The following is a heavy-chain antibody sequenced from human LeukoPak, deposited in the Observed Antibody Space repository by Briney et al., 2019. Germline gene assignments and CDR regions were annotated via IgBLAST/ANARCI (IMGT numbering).Heavy chain of an antibody. CDR2: NYWSDNN. CDR1: GFTLGTRGPG. J-gene: IGHJ3*02. CDR3: ALPTRMHYNNYPGDAFDI. Sequence: SGPTLGNSSATFRLTFTCSGFTLGTRGPGVGLNRQSPGNALDGLAYNYWSDNNRFTTSLRSRLTITKHPSKNQGALTMTNIDPVNTATYDWALPTRMHYNNYPGDAFDIWGQGTMVTVSS. D-gene: IGHD4-11*01. V-gene: IGHV2-5*01.